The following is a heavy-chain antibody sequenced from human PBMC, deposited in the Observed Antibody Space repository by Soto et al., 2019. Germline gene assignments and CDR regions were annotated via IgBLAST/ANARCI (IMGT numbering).Heavy chain of an antibody. CDR2: INWNSGSI. D-gene: IGHD6-13*01. Sequence: GGSLRLSCAASGFTFDNYAMHWVRQVPGKGLEWVSGINWNSGSIGYADSVKGRFAISRDNAKNSLHLQMNSLRAEDTAFYYCVKDESINWYSGHFRHWGQGTLVTVSS. J-gene: IGHJ1*01. V-gene: IGHV3-9*01. CDR3: VKDESINWYSGHFRH. CDR1: GFTFDNYA.